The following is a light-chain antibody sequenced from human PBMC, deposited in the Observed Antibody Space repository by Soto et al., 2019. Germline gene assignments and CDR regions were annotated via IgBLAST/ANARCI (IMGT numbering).Light chain of an antibody. J-gene: IGLJ1*01. CDR2: EVS. CDR3: NSYTSSSTHV. Sequence: QSALTQPPSAAGSPGQSVTISCTGTSTDVGGYNYVSWYQQYPGKAPKLMIYEVSKRPSGVPDRFSGSKSGNTASLTISGFQAEDEADYYCNSYTSSSTHVFGTGTKVTVL. V-gene: IGLV2-8*01. CDR1: STDVGGYNY.